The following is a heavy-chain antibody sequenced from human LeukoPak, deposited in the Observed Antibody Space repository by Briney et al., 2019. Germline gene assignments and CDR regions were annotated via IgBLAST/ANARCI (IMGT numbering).Heavy chain of an antibody. CDR3: ARAPYCSGGSCYSDPYYGY. D-gene: IGHD2-15*01. Sequence: EASVKVSCKASGGTFSSYAISWVRQATGQGLEWMGWMNPNSGNTGYAQKFQGRVTMTRNTSISTAYMELSSLRSEDTAVYYCARAPYCSGGSCYSDPYYGYRGQGTLVTVSS. J-gene: IGHJ4*02. CDR2: MNPNSGNT. V-gene: IGHV1-8*02. CDR1: GGTFSSYA.